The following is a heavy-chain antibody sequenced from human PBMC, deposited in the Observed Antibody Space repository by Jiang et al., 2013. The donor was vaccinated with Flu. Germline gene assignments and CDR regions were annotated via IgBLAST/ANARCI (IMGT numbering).Heavy chain of an antibody. J-gene: IGHJ5*02. CDR3: ARSWGRAQLVNWFDP. D-gene: IGHD6-6*01. CDR2: INTNTGNP. CDR1: FTSYA. Sequence: FTSYAMNWVRQAPGQGLEWMGWINTNTGNPTYAQGFTGRFVFSLDTSVSTAYLQISSLKAEDTAVYYCARSWGRAQLVNWFDPWGQGTLVTVSS. V-gene: IGHV7-4-1*02.